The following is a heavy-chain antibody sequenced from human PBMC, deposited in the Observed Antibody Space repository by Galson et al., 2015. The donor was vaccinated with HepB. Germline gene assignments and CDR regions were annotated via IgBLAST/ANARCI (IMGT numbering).Heavy chain of an antibody. J-gene: IGHJ6*03. CDR3: ARRPQKTYYYYMDV. Sequence: SVKVSCKASGYTFTSYGINWVRQAPGQGLEWMGWISAYNGNTNYAQKLQGRVTMTTDTSTSTAYMELRSLRSDDTAVYYCARRPQKTYYYYMDVWGKGTTVTVSS. V-gene: IGHV1-18*01. CDR1: GYTFTSYG. CDR2: ISAYNGNT.